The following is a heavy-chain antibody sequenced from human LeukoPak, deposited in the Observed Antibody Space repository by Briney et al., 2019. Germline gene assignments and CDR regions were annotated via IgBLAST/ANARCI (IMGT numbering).Heavy chain of an antibody. CDR2: INTNTGNP. V-gene: IGHV7-4-1*02. J-gene: IGHJ6*03. Sequence: ASVKVSCKASGYTFTSYAMNWVRQAPGQGLEWMGWINTNTGNPTYAQGFTGRFVFSLDTSVSTAYLQISSLKAEDTAVYYCARGQADYSNSYYYYMDVWGKGTTVTVSS. CDR1: GYTFTSYA. D-gene: IGHD4-11*01. CDR3: ARGQADYSNSYYYYMDV.